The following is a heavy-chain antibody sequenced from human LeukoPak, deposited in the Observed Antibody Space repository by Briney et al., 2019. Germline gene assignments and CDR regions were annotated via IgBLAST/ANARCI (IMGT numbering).Heavy chain of an antibody. CDR2: IVVGSGNT. CDR1: GFNFTSSD. D-gene: IGHD1-26*01. CDR3: AADSGSYLDAFDI. V-gene: IGHV1-58*01. J-gene: IGHJ3*02. Sequence: SVMVSCKAAGFNFTSSDVEWVRQARGQRLEWIGWIVVGSGNTNYAQKFQERVTITRDMSTSTAYMELSSLRSEDTAVYYCAADSGSYLDAFDIWGQGTTVTVSS.